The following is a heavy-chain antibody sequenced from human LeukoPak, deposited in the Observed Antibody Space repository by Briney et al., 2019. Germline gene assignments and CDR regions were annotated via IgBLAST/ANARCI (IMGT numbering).Heavy chain of an antibody. D-gene: IGHD3-22*01. CDR3: PRRSPYYDTSGYSGYFDS. CDR2: ISASGNYI. Sequence: GGSLRLSCAASGFTFISYTMKWVRQAPGKGLEWVSSISASGNYIYYADSVKDRFTISIDSAKSSLYLQMNSLRAEDTSVYYCPRRSPYYDTSGYSGYFDSWGRGTLVTVSS. J-gene: IGHJ4*02. CDR1: GFTFISYT. V-gene: IGHV3-21*01.